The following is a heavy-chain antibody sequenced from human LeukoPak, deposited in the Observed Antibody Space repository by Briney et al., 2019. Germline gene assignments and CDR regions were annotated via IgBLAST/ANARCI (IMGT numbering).Heavy chain of an antibody. CDR1: GFTSSSYA. CDR3: ARDRDIVVVPAAIRLIDDAFDI. Sequence: GGSLRLSCVASGFTSSSYAMHWVRQAPGKGLEWVAVISYDGSNKYYADSVKGRFTISRDNSKNTLYLQMNSLRAEDTAVYYCARDRDIVVVPAAIRLIDDAFDIWGQGTMVTVSS. D-gene: IGHD2-2*02. V-gene: IGHV3-30-3*01. CDR2: ISYDGSNK. J-gene: IGHJ3*02.